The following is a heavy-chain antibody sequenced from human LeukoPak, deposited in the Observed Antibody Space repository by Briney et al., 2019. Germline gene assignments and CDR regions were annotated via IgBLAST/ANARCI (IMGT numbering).Heavy chain of an antibody. CDR3: ARDSSFGSLDF. J-gene: IGHJ4*02. Sequence: GGSLRLSCAASGFILSTHGMHWVRQAPGKGLEWVAGMWYDGSREDYADSVKGRFTISRDMSKNTLNLQMNSLRVEDTAMFYCARDSSFGSLDFRGQGTLVTVSS. CDR2: MWYDGSRE. D-gene: IGHD1-26*01. CDR1: GFILSTHG. V-gene: IGHV3-33*01.